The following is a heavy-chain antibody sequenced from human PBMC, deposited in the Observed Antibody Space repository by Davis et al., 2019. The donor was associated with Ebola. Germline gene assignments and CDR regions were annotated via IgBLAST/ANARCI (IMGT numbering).Heavy chain of an antibody. J-gene: IGHJ4*02. CDR2: IYYSGDT. D-gene: IGHD7-27*01. Sequence: MPSETLSLTCTVSGGSINSDYWSWIRQPPGKGLEWIGYIYYSGDTNYSPSLKSRVTISIDTSKNQFSLKLRSVTAADTAVYYCARGTSGAEHWGQGTLATVSS. CDR3: ARGTSGAEH. CDR1: GGSINSDY. V-gene: IGHV4-59*01.